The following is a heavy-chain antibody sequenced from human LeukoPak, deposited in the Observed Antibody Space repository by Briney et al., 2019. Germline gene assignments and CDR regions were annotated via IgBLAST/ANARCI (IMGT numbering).Heavy chain of an antibody. CDR1: GFTFSSYA. CDR2: ISYDGSNK. J-gene: IGHJ4*02. D-gene: IGHD5-24*01. CDR3: ARDLEDGYNLGIDLVY. V-gene: IGHV3-30-3*01. Sequence: QSGGSLRLSCAASGFTFSSYAMHWVRQAPGKGLEWVAVISYDGSNKYYADSVKGRFTISRDNAKNSLYLQMNSLRAEDTAVYYCARDLEDGYNLGIDLVYWGQGTLVTVSS.